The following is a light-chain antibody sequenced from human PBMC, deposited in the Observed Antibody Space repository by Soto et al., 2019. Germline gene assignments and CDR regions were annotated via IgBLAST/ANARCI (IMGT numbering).Light chain of an antibody. V-gene: IGKV4-1*01. CDR3: QHCYSTRTT. J-gene: IGKJ5*01. CDR1: QSVLYSSNNKNY. CDR2: WAS. Sequence: DIVMTQSPDSLAVSLGERATINCKSSQSVLYSSNNKNYLAWYQQKPGQPPKLLIYWASTRESGVPERLSGSGSGTDFTLNISSMQDEDVAVYYFQHCYSTRTTFGKGTRLAIK.